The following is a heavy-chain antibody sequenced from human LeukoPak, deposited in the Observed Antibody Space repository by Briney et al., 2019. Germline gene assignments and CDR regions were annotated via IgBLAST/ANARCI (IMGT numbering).Heavy chain of an antibody. CDR3: ARRAGGYSHPYDY. CDR1: GFTVSDNY. CDR2: IYSAATT. Sequence: PGGSLRLSCAVSGFTVSDNYMSWVRQAPGKGLEWVSLIYSAATTLYADSVLGRFTISRYISKNTWYLQMNSLRAEDTAVYYCARRAGGYSHPYDYWGQGILVTVSS. J-gene: IGHJ4*02. D-gene: IGHD4-23*01. V-gene: IGHV3-53*01.